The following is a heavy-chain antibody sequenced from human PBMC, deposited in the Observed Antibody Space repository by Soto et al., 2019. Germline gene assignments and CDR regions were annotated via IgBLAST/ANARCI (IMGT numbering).Heavy chain of an antibody. V-gene: IGHV3-74*01. J-gene: IGHJ6*03. CDR2: INSDGSST. CDR3: ARALDSDYYMDV. Sequence: EVQLVESGGGLVQPGGSLRLTCAASGFTFSSCWMHWVRQAPGKGLVWVSRINSDGSSTNYADSVKGRFTISRDNAKNTVYLQMNSLRAEDTAVYFCARALDSDYYMDVWGKGTTVTVSS. D-gene: IGHD1-1*01. CDR1: GFTFSSCW.